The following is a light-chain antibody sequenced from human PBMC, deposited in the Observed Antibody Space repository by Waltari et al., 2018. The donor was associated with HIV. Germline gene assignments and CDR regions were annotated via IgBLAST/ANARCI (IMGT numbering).Light chain of an antibody. J-gene: IGLJ3*02. Sequence: QSALAQPASVSGSPGQSITISCSGTSSDLGTYEFVSWYQQHPGKAHQVIIYEVNQRPSGVSGRYSGSKSGNTASLTISGLQPEDEADYYCSSYADYTTPLVFGGGTKLTVL. CDR2: EVN. CDR3: SSYADYTTPLV. V-gene: IGLV2-23*02. CDR1: SSDLGTYEF.